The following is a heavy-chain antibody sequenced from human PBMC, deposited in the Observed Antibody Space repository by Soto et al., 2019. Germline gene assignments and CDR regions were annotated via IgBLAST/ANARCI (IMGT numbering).Heavy chain of an antibody. Sequence: QVQLQESGPGLVKPSQTLSLTCTVSGGSIYTGGFYWSWIRQPPGKGLEWLGYIYYTGSTQYTPSLKSRITIATDTSDNQFSLRLTSVTAADTAVYFGATALVSSRTRVDYWGQGTLVTVSS. CDR3: ATALVSSRTRVDY. J-gene: IGHJ4*02. CDR1: GGSIYTGGFY. D-gene: IGHD6-19*01. CDR2: IYYTGST. V-gene: IGHV4-31*03.